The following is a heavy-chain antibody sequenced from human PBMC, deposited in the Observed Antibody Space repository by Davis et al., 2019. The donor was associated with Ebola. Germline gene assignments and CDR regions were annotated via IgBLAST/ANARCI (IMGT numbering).Heavy chain of an antibody. V-gene: IGHV3-7*01. CDR1: GFTFSSYW. CDR3: ARDDPYYDFWSGYPPHGMAV. D-gene: IGHD3-3*01. CDR2: IKQDGSEQ. Sequence: GESLKISCAASGFTFSSYWMCWVRPAPGKGLGWVANIKQDGSEQYYVDSVKGRFTISRDNAKNSLYLQMNSLRAEYTAVYYCARDDPYYDFWSGYPPHGMAVWGQGTTVTVSS. J-gene: IGHJ6*02.